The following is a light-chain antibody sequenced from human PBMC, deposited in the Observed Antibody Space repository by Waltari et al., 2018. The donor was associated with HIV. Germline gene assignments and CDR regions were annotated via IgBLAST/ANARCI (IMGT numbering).Light chain of an antibody. V-gene: IGLV3-1*01. J-gene: IGLJ3*02. CDR2: QYN. CDR1: QLGDKY. CDR3: QAWDSSTAV. Sequence: SYELTQPPSVSVSPGQTASITCTGDQLGDKYACWYQQKPGQSPVLVIDQYNKRLSGIPERFSGSNSGNTATLTISGTQAMDEADYYCQAWDSSTAVFGGGTKLTVL.